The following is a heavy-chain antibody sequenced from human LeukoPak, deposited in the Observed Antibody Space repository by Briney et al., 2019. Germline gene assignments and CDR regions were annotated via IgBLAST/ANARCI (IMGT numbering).Heavy chain of an antibody. V-gene: IGHV3-21*01. CDR2: ISSSSSYT. CDR3: ARLTTVTTSYYYYGMDV. D-gene: IGHD4-17*01. J-gene: IGHJ6*02. CDR1: GFTSSSYS. Sequence: GGSLRLSCAASGFTSSSYSMNWVRQAPGQGLEWVSSISSSSSYTYYADSVKGRFTISRDNAKNSLYLQMNSLRAEDTAVYYCARLTTVTTSYYYYGMDVWGQGTTVSVSS.